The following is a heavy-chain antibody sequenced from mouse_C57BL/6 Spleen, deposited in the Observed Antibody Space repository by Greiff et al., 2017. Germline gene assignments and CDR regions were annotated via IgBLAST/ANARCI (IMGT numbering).Heavy chain of an antibody. CDR1: GFTFSSYG. Sequence: EVKLVESGGDLVKPGGSLKLSCAASGFTFSSYGMSWVRQTPDKRLEWVATISSGGSYTYYPDSVKGRFTISRDNAKNTLYLQMSSLKSEDTAMYYCAREGITTVGATSTWYFDVWGTGTTVTVSS. V-gene: IGHV5-6*01. D-gene: IGHD1-1*01. CDR3: AREGITTVGATSTWYFDV. CDR2: ISSGGSYT. J-gene: IGHJ1*03.